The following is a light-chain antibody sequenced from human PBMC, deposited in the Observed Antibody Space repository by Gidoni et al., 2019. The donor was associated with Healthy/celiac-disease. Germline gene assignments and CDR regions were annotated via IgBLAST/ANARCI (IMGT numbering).Light chain of an antibody. CDR2: YTS. CDR1: QGISSD. Sequence: DIQLTQSPSFLSASVGDRVTITCRASQGISSDLAWYQQKPGKAPRLLIYYTSTLQTGIPSSFSGSGSGTDFTLTISSRQPEDFATYYWQQYKAYPWTFGQXTKVEFK. J-gene: IGKJ1*01. CDR3: QQYKAYPWT. V-gene: IGKV1-9*01.